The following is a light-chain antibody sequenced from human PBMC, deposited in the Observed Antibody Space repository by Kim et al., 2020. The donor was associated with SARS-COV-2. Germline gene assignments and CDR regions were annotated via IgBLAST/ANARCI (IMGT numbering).Light chain of an antibody. Sequence: DIQLTQSPSFLSASVGDRVTITCRASQGISSYLAWYQQKPGKAPKLLIYAASTLQSGVPSRFSGSGSETDFTLTISSLQPEDFATYFCQQSYISPFTFGPGTKVDIK. CDR1: QGISSY. CDR2: AAS. V-gene: IGKV1-9*01. J-gene: IGKJ3*01. CDR3: QQSYISPFT.